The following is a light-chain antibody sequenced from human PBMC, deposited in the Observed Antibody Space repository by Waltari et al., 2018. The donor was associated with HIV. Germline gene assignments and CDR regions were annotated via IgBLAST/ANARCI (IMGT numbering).Light chain of an antibody. Sequence: QSALTQPASVSGSPGQSITISCTGSSSDVGAYNFVSWYQQHPGKAPKVWIHEVSNRPSGVSNRFSASKSGNTASLTISGLQAEDEADYYCSSYTGDNSVLFGGGTKLSVV. CDR3: SSYTGDNSVL. J-gene: IGLJ3*02. CDR2: EVS. CDR1: SSDVGAYNF. V-gene: IGLV2-14*01.